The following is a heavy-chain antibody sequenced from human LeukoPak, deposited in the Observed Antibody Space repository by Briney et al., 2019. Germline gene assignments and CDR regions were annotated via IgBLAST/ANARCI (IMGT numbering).Heavy chain of an antibody. J-gene: IGHJ6*02. Sequence: PSETLSLTCAVYGVSFSGYYWSWIRQHPGKGLEWIGSIYYSGRTYYNPSLKSRVTISVDTSKNQFSLKLSSVTAADTAVYYCARDRYDSYPMDVWGQGTTVTVSS. D-gene: IGHD3-3*01. CDR1: GVSFSGYY. V-gene: IGHV4-31*11. CDR2: IYYSGRT. CDR3: ARDRYDSYPMDV.